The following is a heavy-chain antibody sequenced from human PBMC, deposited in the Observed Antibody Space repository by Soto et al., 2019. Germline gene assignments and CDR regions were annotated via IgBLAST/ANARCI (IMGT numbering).Heavy chain of an antibody. V-gene: IGHV3-30*18. CDR2: ISYDGETV. Sequence: QLVESGGGVVQPGRSLTLSCASSGFTFSWFGMHWVRQAPGRGLEWVATISYDGETVYYADSVKGRFTVSRNNSKNTLNLQMNSLGAEDTALYYCAKMRQPAFGQFLTFYPMDVWGQGTTVTVSS. J-gene: IGHJ6*02. D-gene: IGHD3-10*01. CDR3: AKMRQPAFGQFLTFYPMDV. CDR1: GFTFSWFG.